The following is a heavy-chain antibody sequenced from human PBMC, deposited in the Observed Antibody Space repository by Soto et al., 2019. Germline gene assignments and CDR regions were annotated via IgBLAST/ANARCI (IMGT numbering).Heavy chain of an antibody. CDR1: GFTFSTYW. D-gene: IGHD1-7*01. V-gene: IGHV3-74*01. J-gene: IGHJ6*02. CDR2: INNDGSNT. CDR3: ARDPLIGTTYYGLDV. Sequence: EVQLVESGGGLVQPGGSLRLSCAASGFTFSTYWMHWVRQPPGKGLVWVSRINNDGSNTAYAASVKGRFTISRDNAQSTLYLQMNSLRAEDTAVYYCARDPLIGTTYYGLDVWGQGTTVSVSS.